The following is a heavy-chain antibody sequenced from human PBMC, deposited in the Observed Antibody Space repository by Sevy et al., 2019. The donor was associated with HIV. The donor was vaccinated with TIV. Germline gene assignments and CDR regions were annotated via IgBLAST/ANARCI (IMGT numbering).Heavy chain of an antibody. CDR3: ARGGDFKDGSAKRDFDY. J-gene: IGHJ4*02. CDR2: IWNDGSNK. CDR1: GFTFSNYG. V-gene: IGHV3-33*01. D-gene: IGHD2-21*02. Sequence: GGSLRLSCAASGFTFSNYGMHWVRQAPGKGLEWVAVIWNDGSNKYYADSVKGRFTISRDNSKNTLYLQMNSLRVEDTAVYFCARGGDFKDGSAKRDFDYWGQGTLVTVSS.